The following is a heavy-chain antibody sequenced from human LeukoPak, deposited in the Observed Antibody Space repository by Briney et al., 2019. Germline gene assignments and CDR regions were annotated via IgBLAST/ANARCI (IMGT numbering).Heavy chain of an antibody. CDR1: GYTFTSYD. CDR2: ISAYNGNT. Sequence: ASVKVSCKASGYTFTSYDINWVRQAPGQGLEWMGWISAYNGNTNYAQKLQGRVTMTTDTSTSTAYMELRSLRSDDTAVYYCARVDLTLNAFDIWGQGTMVTVSS. V-gene: IGHV1-18*01. D-gene: IGHD4-23*01. J-gene: IGHJ3*02. CDR3: ARVDLTLNAFDI.